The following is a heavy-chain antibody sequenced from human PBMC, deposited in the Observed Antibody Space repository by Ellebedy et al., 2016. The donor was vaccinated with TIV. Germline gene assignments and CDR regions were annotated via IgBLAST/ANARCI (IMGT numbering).Heavy chain of an antibody. CDR3: ARAPTAIFAHFYYYYYYMDV. D-gene: IGHD2-21*02. V-gene: IGHV3-23*01. Sequence: GESLKISCAASGFTFSSYAMSWVRQAPGRRLEWVSAISGSGGSTHYVDSVRGRFTISRDNSKNTLYLQRTSLRAEDTAVYYCARAPTAIFAHFYYYYYYMDVWGKGTTVTVSS. J-gene: IGHJ6*03. CDR2: ISGSGGST. CDR1: GFTFSSYA.